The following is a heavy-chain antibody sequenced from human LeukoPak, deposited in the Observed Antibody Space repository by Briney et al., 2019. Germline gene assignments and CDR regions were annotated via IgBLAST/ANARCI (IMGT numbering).Heavy chain of an antibody. D-gene: IGHD1-26*01. CDR1: GYTFISYG. J-gene: IGHJ4*02. CDR2: ISAYNGDT. V-gene: IGHV1-18*01. CDR3: ARDEPIVGATWYYDY. Sequence: VASVKVSCRASGYTFISYGIGWVRQAPGQGLEWMGWISAYNGDTNYAQKLQDRVTMTTDTSTSTAYMELRSLRSDDTAVYYCARDEPIVGATWYYDYWGQGTLVTVSS.